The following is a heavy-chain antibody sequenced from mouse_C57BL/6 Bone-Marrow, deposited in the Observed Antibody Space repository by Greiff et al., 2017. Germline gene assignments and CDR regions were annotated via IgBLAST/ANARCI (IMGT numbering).Heavy chain of an antibody. CDR3: ARGHFTTVVATPYYYAMDY. V-gene: IGHV1-19*01. CDR1: GYTFTDYY. D-gene: IGHD1-1*01. J-gene: IGHJ4*01. CDR2: INPYNGGT. Sequence: EVQLQQSGPVLVKPGASVKMSCKASGYTFTDYYMNWVKQSHGKSLEWIGVINPYNGGTSYNQKFKGKATLTVDKSSSTAYMELNSLTSEDSAVYYCARGHFTTVVATPYYYAMDYWGQGTSVTVSS.